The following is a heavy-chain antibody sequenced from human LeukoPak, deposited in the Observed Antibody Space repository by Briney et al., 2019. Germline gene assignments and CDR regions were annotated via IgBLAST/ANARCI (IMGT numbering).Heavy chain of an antibody. V-gene: IGHV3-33*08. D-gene: IGHD4-23*01. CDR2: IWYDGSNK. J-gene: IGHJ4*02. Sequence: GGSLRLSCAASGFTFSSYAMHWVRQAPGKGLEWVAVIWYDGSNKYYADSVKGRFTISRDNAKNSLYLQMNSLRAEDTAVYYCARNNGGKRGDYWGQGTLVTVSS. CDR1: GFTFSSYA. CDR3: ARNNGGKRGDY.